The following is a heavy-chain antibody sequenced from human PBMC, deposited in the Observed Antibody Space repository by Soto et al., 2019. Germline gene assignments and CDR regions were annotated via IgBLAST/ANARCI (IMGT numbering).Heavy chain of an antibody. Sequence: SETLSLTCAVYGGSFSGYYWSWIRQPPGKGLEWIGEINHSGSTNYNPSLKSRVTISVDTSKNQFSLKLSSVTAADTAVYYCARGVEVPAAMGYYYYGMDVWGQGTTVTVSS. J-gene: IGHJ6*02. CDR3: ARGVEVPAAMGYYYYGMDV. D-gene: IGHD2-2*01. CDR1: GGSFSGYY. CDR2: INHSGST. V-gene: IGHV4-34*01.